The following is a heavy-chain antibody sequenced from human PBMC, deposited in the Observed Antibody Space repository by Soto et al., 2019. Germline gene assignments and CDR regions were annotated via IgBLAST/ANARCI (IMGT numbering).Heavy chain of an antibody. J-gene: IGHJ3*02. CDR2: IYYSGST. D-gene: IGHD3-22*01. V-gene: IGHV4-59*01. CDR1: GGSISSYY. Sequence: SETLSLTCTVSGGSISSYYWSWIRQPPGKGLEWIGYIYYSGSTNYNPSLKSRVTISVDTSKNQFSLKLSSVTAADTAVYYCARGRAVVGLFDIWGQGTMVTVSS. CDR3: ARGRAVVGLFDI.